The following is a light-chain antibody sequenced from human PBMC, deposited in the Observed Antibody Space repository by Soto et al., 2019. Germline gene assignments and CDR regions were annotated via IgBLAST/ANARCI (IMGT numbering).Light chain of an antibody. Sequence: DIQMTQSPSSLSASVGDRLTITCRASQDITTYLNWFQQKPGKAPELLIYAASNLLSAVPSRFSGSGSGTDFTLTISSLQPEDFATYYCQQTYRTPLTFGGGTKVEIK. J-gene: IGKJ4*01. CDR2: AAS. V-gene: IGKV1-39*01. CDR3: QQTYRTPLT. CDR1: QDITTY.